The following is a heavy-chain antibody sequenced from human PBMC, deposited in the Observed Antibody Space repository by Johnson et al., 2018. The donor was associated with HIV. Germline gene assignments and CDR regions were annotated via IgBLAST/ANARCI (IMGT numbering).Heavy chain of an antibody. CDR3: AAGDSHGGAFDI. CDR2: IYSGGNS. Sequence: MQLVESGGGLIQPGGSLRLSCAVSGFTVSSDYMSWVRQAPGKGLEWVSVIYSGGNSYYADSVRGRFTISRDNSKNTLYLQMNSLRAEDTAVYYCAAGDSHGGAFDIWGQGTMVTVSS. CDR1: GFTVSSDY. D-gene: IGHD2-21*02. J-gene: IGHJ3*02. V-gene: IGHV3-53*01.